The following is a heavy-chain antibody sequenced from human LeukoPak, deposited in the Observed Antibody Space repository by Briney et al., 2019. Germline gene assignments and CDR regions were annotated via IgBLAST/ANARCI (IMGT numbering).Heavy chain of an antibody. V-gene: IGHV4-34*01. CDR1: GVSFSGYY. D-gene: IGHD3-22*01. CDR2: INHSGST. CDR3: ARGLDYYDSSGSVDY. J-gene: IGHJ4*02. Sequence: PSETLSLTCAVYGVSFSGYYWSWIRQPPGKGLEWIGEINHSGSTNYNPSLKSRVTISVDTSKNQFSLKLSSVTAADTAVYYCARGLDYYDSSGSVDYWGQGTLVTVSS.